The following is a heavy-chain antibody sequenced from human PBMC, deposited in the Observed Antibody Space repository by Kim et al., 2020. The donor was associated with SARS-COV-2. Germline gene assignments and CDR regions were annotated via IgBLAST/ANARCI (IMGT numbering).Heavy chain of an antibody. V-gene: IGHV3-49*03. D-gene: IGHD3-22*01. CDR3: TRERTITILEHYYDSSGYYDY. Sequence: GGSLRLSCTASGFTFGDYAMSWFRQAPGKGLEWVGFIRSKAYGGTTEYAASVKGRFTISRDDSKSIAYLQMNSLKTEDTAVYYCTRERTITILEHYYDSSGYYDYWGQGTLVTVSS. CDR1: GFTFGDYA. CDR2: IRSKAYGGTT. J-gene: IGHJ4*02.